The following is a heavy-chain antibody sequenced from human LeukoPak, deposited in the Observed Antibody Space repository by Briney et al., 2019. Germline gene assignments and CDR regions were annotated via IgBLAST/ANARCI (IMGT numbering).Heavy chain of an antibody. J-gene: IGHJ5*02. CDR3: ARQAGITIFGVVMANWFDP. D-gene: IGHD3-3*01. CDR2: IIHSGST. Sequence: SETLSLTCGVYGGSFSGYYWTWIRQSPGMGLEWIGEIIHSGSTNYNPSLTSRVTISVDTSKNQFSLKLSSVTAADTAVYYCARQAGITIFGVVMANWFDPWGQGTLVTVSS. CDR1: GGSFSGYY. V-gene: IGHV4-34*12.